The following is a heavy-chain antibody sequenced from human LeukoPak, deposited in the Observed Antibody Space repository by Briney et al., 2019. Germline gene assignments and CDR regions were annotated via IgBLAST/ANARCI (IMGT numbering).Heavy chain of an antibody. D-gene: IGHD3-9*01. Sequence: GGSLRLSCAASGFTFSSYDMHWVRQATGKGLEWVSAIGTAGDTYYPGSVKGRFTISRENAKNSLYLQMNSLRAGDTAVYYCARGLRYFDWSPSWYFDLWGRGTLVTVSS. CDR3: ARGLRYFDWSPSWYFDL. V-gene: IGHV3-13*01. CDR2: IGTAGDT. CDR1: GFTFSSYD. J-gene: IGHJ2*01.